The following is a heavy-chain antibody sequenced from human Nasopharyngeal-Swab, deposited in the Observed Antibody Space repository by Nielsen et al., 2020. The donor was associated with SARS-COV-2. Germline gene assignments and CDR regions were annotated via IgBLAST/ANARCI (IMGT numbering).Heavy chain of an antibody. J-gene: IGHJ4*02. Sequence: WIRQPPGKGLEWVSSISSSSSYIYYADSVKGRFTVSRDNAKNSLYLQMSSLRAGDTAIYYCARDAPPARLGYWGQGTLVTVSS. V-gene: IGHV3-21*01. CDR2: ISSSSSYI. CDR3: ARDAPPARLGY. D-gene: IGHD1-1*01.